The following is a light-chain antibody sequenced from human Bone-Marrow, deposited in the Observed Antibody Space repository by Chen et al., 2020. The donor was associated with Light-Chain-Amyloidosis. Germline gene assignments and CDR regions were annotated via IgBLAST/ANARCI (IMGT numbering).Light chain of an antibody. CDR2: EDT. Sequence: QSALTQPASVSGSPGQSIPISCTGTSTNIGSWNLVSWYQQHPGKAPKLMIYEDTYRPSEISDRFSGSKSGHTASLTISGLQPEDEAIYYCCSYAGGDTFVFGGGTSLTVL. V-gene: IGLV2-23*02. CDR3: CSYAGGDTFV. CDR1: STNIGSWNL. J-gene: IGLJ2*01.